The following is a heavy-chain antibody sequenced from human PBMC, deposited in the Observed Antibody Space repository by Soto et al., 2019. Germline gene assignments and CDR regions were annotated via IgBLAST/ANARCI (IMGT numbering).Heavy chain of an antibody. CDR2: ITRTTDGGTT. CDR3: STGLGTYYSRFDY. V-gene: IGHV3-15*07. J-gene: IGHJ4*02. Sequence: EVQLVESGGGLVKPGGSLRLSCAASGFAFTNAWMNWVRQAPGKGPEWVGRITRTTDGGTTDYAAPVKGRFTISRDDSKNTLYLQMNSLKTEDTAVYYCSTGLGTYYSRFDYWGLGTLVTVSS. CDR1: GFAFTNAW. D-gene: IGHD3-16*01.